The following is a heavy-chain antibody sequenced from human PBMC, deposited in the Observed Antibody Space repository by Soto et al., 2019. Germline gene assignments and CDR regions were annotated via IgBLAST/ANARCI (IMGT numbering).Heavy chain of an antibody. CDR2: INSDATNT. V-gene: IGHV3-74*01. CDR3: ARDLVYCNRGGCLSYWYFDL. J-gene: IGHJ2*01. D-gene: IGHD2-15*01. CDR1: GFTFSIYW. Sequence: GGSLRLSCSASGFTFSIYWMHWVRQVPGKGLIWVSHINSDATNTSYADSVKGRFTISRDNAKNTVYLQMNSLRADDTAVYYCARDLVYCNRGGCLSYWYFDLWGRGTQVTVSS.